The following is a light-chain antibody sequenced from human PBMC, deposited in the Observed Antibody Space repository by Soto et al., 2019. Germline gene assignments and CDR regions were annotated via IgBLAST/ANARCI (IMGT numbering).Light chain of an antibody. CDR3: QQLTSYFPLT. Sequence: DIQLTQSPSFLSASVGXTVTITCRASQGIRRYLAWYQQKPGKAPKFLIYTASTLQSGVPSRFSGSGSGTEFTLTISSLQPEDFATYYCQQLTSYFPLTFGGGTKADIK. CDR1: QGIRRY. CDR2: TAS. J-gene: IGKJ4*01. V-gene: IGKV1-9*01.